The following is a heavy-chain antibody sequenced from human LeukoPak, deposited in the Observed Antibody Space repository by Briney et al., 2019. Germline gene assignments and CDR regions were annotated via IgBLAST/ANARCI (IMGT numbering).Heavy chain of an antibody. D-gene: IGHD3-22*01. CDR3: ARGPEYDSSGYYPYYYGMDV. CDR2: IIPIFGTA. V-gene: IGHV1-69*13. Sequence: SVKVSCKASGGTFSSYAISWVRQAPGQGLEWVGGIIPIFGTANYAQKFQGRVTITADESTSTAYMELSSLRSEDTAVYYCARGPEYDSSGYYPYYYGMDVWGQGTTVTVSS. J-gene: IGHJ6*01. CDR1: GGTFSSYA.